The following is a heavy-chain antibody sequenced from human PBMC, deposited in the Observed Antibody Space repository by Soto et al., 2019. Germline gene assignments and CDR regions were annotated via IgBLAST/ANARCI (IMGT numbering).Heavy chain of an antibody. V-gene: IGHV4-30-4*01. CDR1: GGSISSGDYY. Sequence: KPSETLSLTCTVSGGSISSGDYYWSWIRQPPGKGLEWIGYIYYSGSTYYNPSLKSRVTISVDTSKNQFSLKLSSVTAADTAVYYCARGGTPTVVFDDWGQGTLVTVSS. CDR3: ARGGTPTVVFDD. CDR2: IYYSGST. J-gene: IGHJ5*02. D-gene: IGHD4-17*01.